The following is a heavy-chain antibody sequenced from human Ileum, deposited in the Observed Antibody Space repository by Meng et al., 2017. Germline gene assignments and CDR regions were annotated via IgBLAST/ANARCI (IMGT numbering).Heavy chain of an antibody. Sequence: ELQLVGSGGGLGQPGGYLRLSCAASGLTVSSNYMSWVRQAPGKGLEWLSIIHSGGTTYYADSVKGRFTISRDNSKNTVHLQMNSLRTEDTAVYYCARDPGYGDPRDYWGQGTLVTVSS. CDR1: GLTVSSNY. V-gene: IGHV3-66*02. J-gene: IGHJ4*02. CDR2: IHSGGTT. CDR3: ARDPGYGDPRDY. D-gene: IGHD4-17*01.